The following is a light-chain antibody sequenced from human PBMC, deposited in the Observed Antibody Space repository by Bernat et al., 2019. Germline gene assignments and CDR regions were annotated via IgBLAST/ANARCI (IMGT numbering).Light chain of an antibody. Sequence: DIQLTQSPPFLSASVGDRVTITCRASQVIGIYLAWYQQKPGKAPNPLIYGASTLETGVPSRFSGSGSGTEFTLTISRLQPEDVATYHCQHLDNYPFTFGQGTRLEI. CDR3: QHLDNYPFT. CDR2: GAS. J-gene: IGKJ5*01. V-gene: IGKV1-9*01. CDR1: QVIGIY.